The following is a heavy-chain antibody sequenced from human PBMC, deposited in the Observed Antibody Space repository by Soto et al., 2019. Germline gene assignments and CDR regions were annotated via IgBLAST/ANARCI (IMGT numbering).Heavy chain of an antibody. CDR3: ARVGRGFCSSARCYTDGFDL. D-gene: IGHD2-2*01. CDR1: GFTFSLYP. CDR2: ISPSNTTI. J-gene: IGHJ3*01. V-gene: IGHV3-48*02. Sequence: QLVESGGGLVQPGGSLRLSGAASGFTFSLYPMNWVRQAPGKGLEWLSYISPSNTTIYYADSVKGRFTISRDNAKDSLDLQMNGLRDDDTAVYYCARVGRGFCSSARCYTDGFDLWGQGTVVTVST.